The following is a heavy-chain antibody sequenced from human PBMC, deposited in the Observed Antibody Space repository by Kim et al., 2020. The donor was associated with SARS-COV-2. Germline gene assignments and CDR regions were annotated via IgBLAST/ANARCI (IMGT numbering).Heavy chain of an antibody. J-gene: IGHJ4*02. Sequence: SETLSLTCTVSGGSISRYYWSWIRQPPGKGLEWSGYIYYSGSTNYNPSLQSRVTISVDTSKNQFSLKLSSVTAADTAVYYWARGVVITIFGVVREFDYWGQGTLVTVSS. CDR3: ARGVVITIFGVVREFDY. V-gene: IGHV4-59*01. D-gene: IGHD3-3*01. CDR2: IYYSGST. CDR1: GGSISRYY.